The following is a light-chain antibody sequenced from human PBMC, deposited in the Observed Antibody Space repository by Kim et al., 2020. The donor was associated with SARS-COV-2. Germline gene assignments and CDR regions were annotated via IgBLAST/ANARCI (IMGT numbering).Light chain of an antibody. CDR2: KAS. V-gene: IGKV1-5*03. J-gene: IGKJ1*01. CDR1: QSISSW. Sequence: DIQMTQSPSTLSASVGDRVTITCRASQSISSWLAWYQKKPGKAPKLLIYKASSLESGVPSRFSGSGSGTEFTLTISSLQPDDFETYYFHQNNSYRTFGEGTKV. CDR3: HQNNSYRT.